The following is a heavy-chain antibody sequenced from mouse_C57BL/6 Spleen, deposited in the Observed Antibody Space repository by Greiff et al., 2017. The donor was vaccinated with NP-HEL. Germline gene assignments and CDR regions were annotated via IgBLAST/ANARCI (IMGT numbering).Heavy chain of an antibody. Sequence: VQLKESGPGLVKPSQSLSLTCSVTGYSITSGYCWNWIRQFPGNKLEWMGYISYDGSNNYNPSLKNRISITRDTSKNQFFLKLNSVTTEDTATYYCAKTAQAHYFDYWGQGTTLTVSS. J-gene: IGHJ2*01. V-gene: IGHV3-6*01. CDR2: ISYDGSN. D-gene: IGHD3-2*02. CDR1: GYSITSGYC. CDR3: AKTAQAHYFDY.